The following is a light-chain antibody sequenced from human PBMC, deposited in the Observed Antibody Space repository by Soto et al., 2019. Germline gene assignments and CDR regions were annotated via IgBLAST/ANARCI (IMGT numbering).Light chain of an antibody. CDR2: DTS. Sequence: QAVVTQEPSLTVSPGGTVTLTCGSSTGAVTNGHFPYWFQQRPGQAPRTLIYDTSNKHSWTPARFSGSLLGGKAALTLSGAQPEEEAEYYCLLSYSGARLVFGGGTKLTVL. CDR3: LLSYSGARLV. V-gene: IGLV7-46*01. CDR1: TGAVTNGHF. J-gene: IGLJ2*01.